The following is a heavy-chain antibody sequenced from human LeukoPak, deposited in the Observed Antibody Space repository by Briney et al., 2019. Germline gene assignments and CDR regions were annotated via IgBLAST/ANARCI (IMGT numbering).Heavy chain of an antibody. D-gene: IGHD3-10*01. CDR1: GYTFTSYD. CDR2: INPNSGGL. J-gene: IGHJ3*02. CDR3: ARDKRRSNYYGSGSYYPDAFDI. V-gene: IGHV1-2*04. Sequence: ASVKGSCKASGYTFTSYDTNWMRQATVQGIDWIGSINPNSGGLNYPQKFQGWVTMTRDRSINTAYMELGRLRSDDTAVYYCARDKRRSNYYGSGSYYPDAFDIWGQGTMVTVSS.